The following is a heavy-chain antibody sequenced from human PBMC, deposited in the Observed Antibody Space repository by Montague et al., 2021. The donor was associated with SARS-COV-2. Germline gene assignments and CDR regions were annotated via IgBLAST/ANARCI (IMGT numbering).Heavy chain of an antibody. J-gene: IGHJ4*02. CDR1: GFTFSYYA. CDR3: AKAHYYDSSGYYF. CDR2: ISGSGGTT. D-gene: IGHD3-22*01. V-gene: IGHV3-23*01. Sequence: SLRLSCAASGFTFSYYAMSWVRQAPGKGLEWVSTISGSGGTTYYADSVKGWFTISRDNSKNTPYLRMNSLRAEDTAVYYCAKAHYYDSSGYYFWGQGTLVTVSS.